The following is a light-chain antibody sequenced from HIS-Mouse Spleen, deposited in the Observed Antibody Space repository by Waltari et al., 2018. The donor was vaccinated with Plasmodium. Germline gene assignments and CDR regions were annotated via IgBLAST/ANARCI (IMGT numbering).Light chain of an antibody. CDR1: QSVSSS. J-gene: IGKJ2*01. V-gene: IGKV3-11*01. Sequence: EIVLTQSPATLSLSPGERATLSCRASQSVSSSLAWYQQKPGQAPRLLIYDASNWATGIPARFSGSGSGTDFTLTISSLQPDDFATYYCQQYNSYYTFGQGTKLEIK. CDR2: DAS. CDR3: QQYNSYYT.